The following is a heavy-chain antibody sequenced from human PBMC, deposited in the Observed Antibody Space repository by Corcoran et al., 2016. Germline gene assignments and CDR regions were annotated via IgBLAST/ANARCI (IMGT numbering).Heavy chain of an antibody. Sequence: QVQLVQSGAEVKKPGASVKVSSKASGYTFTSYDISWVRPATGQGLEWMGWMNPNSGNTGYAQKFQGRVTMTRNTSISTGYMELSSLRSEDTAGYDCARIVGGNDYYYGTDVWGQWTTVTVSS. V-gene: IGHV1-8*01. CDR2: MNPNSGNT. CDR1: GYTFTSYD. J-gene: IGHJ6*02. CDR3: ARIVGGNDYYYGTDV. D-gene: IGHD2-15*01.